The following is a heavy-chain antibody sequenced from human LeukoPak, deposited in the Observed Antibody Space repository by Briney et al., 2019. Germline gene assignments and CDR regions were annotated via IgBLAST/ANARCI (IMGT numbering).Heavy chain of an antibody. J-gene: IGHJ4*02. CDR3: ARVGSIAAAGTPDY. D-gene: IGHD6-13*01. CDR2: ISSSSSHT. Sequence: GGSLRLSCAASGFTFSNAWMSWIRQAPGKGLEWVSYISSSSSHTEYADSVKGRFTISRDNAKNSLSLQLNSLRADDTAVYYCARVGSIAAAGTPDYWGQGTLVTVSS. CDR1: GFTFSNAW. V-gene: IGHV3-11*06.